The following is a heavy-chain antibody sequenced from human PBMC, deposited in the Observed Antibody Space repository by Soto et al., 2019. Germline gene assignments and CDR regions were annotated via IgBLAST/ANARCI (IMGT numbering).Heavy chain of an antibody. CDR3: ARLYGDADTYYFDY. V-gene: IGHV4-31*03. Sequence: SETLSLTCTVSGGSISSGGYYWSWIRQHPGKGLEWIGYIYYSGSTYYNPSLKSRVTISVDTSKNQFSLKLSSVTAADTAVYYCARLYGDADTYYFDYWGQGTLVTVSS. J-gene: IGHJ4*02. CDR2: IYYSGST. CDR1: GGSISSGGYY. D-gene: IGHD4-17*01.